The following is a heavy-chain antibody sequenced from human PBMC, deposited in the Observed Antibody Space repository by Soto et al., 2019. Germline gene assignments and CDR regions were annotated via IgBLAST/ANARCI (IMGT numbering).Heavy chain of an antibody. Sequence: SETLSLTCTVSGGSISSSSYYWGWIRQPPGKGLEWIGSIYYSGSTYYNPSLKSRVTISVDTSKNQFSLKLSSVTAEDAAVYYCARYYSYGYSFGYWGQGTLVTVSS. CDR1: GGSISSSSYY. D-gene: IGHD5-18*01. CDR3: ARYYSYGYSFGY. CDR2: IYYSGST. V-gene: IGHV4-39*01. J-gene: IGHJ4*02.